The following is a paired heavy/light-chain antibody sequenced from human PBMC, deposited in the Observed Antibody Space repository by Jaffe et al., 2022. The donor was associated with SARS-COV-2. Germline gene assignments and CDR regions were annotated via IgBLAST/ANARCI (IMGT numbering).Light chain of an antibody. Sequence: DIVMTQSPDSLAVSLGERATINCKSSQTVLYNSNNKNYLAWYQQKPGQAPRLLIYWASTRESGVPDRFSGSGSGTDFTLTISSLQTEDVAVYFCQQYYSTPWTFGQGTKVGIK. CDR3: QQYYSTPWT. CDR2: WAS. CDR1: QTVLYNSNNKNY. J-gene: IGKJ1*01. V-gene: IGKV4-1*01.
Heavy chain of an antibody. Sequence: EVQLVESGGGLVQPGGSLRLSCEASGFIFSDHYINWVRQAPGKGLQWLGRSTNKARNYATEYAASLKGRFTMSRDGSRNSLYLHLDNLGTDDSAVYYCARSHSDVVTGYFFFDHWGQGTLVTVSS. V-gene: IGHV3-72*01. CDR3: ARSHSDVVTGYFFFDH. J-gene: IGHJ4*02. CDR2: STNKARNYAT. D-gene: IGHD3-9*01. CDR1: GFIFSDHY.